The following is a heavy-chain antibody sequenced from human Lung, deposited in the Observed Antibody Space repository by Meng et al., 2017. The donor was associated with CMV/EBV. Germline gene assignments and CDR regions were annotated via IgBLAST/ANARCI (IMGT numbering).Heavy chain of an antibody. Sequence: GGSLRLSCSASGFTFSTYAMHWVRQAPGKGLEWVALISFDASSKYFADSVKGRFTISRDSSKNTLYLQMNTLRTEDTAIYFCAREGVYFDYWGQGTLVTVSS. CDR1: GFTFSTYA. D-gene: IGHD3-16*01. J-gene: IGHJ4*02. CDR3: AREGVYFDY. V-gene: IGHV3-30-3*01. CDR2: ISFDASSK.